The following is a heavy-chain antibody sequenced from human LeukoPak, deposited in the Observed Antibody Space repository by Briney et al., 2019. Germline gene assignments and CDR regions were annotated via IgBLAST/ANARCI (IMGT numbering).Heavy chain of an antibody. CDR1: GGSFSGYY. V-gene: IGHV4-34*01. J-gene: IGHJ4*02. D-gene: IGHD2-2*01. CDR2: INHSGST. CDR3: ARAVVPAAIFDY. Sequence: PSETLSLTCAVYGGSFSGYYCSWIRQPPGKGLEWIGEINHSGSTNYNPSLKSRVTISVDTSKNQFSLKLSSVTAADTAVYYCARAVVPAAIFDYWGQGTLVTVSS.